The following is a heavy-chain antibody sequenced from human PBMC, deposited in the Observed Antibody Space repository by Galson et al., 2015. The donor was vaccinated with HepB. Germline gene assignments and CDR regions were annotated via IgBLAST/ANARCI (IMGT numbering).Heavy chain of an antibody. Sequence: SLRLSYAASGFIVSRYYMSWVRQAPGKGLEWISVYYSGGSTSYADFVKDRFIISRDNSKNTVDLQMNGLRGEDTAVYFCARGAYYEGSGSFWAWDYWGQGTLVTVYS. CDR1: GFIVSRYY. CDR2: YYSGGST. D-gene: IGHD3-10*01. V-gene: IGHV3-66*01. J-gene: IGHJ4*02. CDR3: ARGAYYEGSGSFWAWDY.